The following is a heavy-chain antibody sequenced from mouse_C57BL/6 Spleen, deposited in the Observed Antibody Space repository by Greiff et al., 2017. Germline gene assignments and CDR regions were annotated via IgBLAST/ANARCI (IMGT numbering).Heavy chain of an antibody. V-gene: IGHV10-3*01. CDR2: IRSKSSNYAT. Sequence: EVQQVGSCGGLVQPKRSFKISCAASGFSFYTYAMPLVRPAPRKGLEWVARIRSKSSNYATYYADSVKDRFTISRDDSQSMLYLQMNNLKTEDTAMYYCVRDDYDRGFDYWGQGTTLTVSS. CDR3: VRDDYDRGFDY. D-gene: IGHD2-4*01. J-gene: IGHJ2*01. CDR1: GFSFYTYA.